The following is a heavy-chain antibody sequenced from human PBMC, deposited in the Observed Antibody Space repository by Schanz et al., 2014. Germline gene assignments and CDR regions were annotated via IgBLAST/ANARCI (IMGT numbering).Heavy chain of an antibody. V-gene: IGHV1-2*04. CDR1: GYTFTGYY. CDR3: ARGGGPEDVFDI. D-gene: IGHD3-3*01. Sequence: QVQLVQSGAEMKKPGASVKVSCKASGYTFTGYYMHWVRQAPGQGLEWMGWINPNSGTTNYAQKFQGWVTMTRDTSISTAYMELSSLRSDDTAVYYCARGGGPEDVFDIWGQGTLVIVSS. J-gene: IGHJ4*02. CDR2: INPNSGTT.